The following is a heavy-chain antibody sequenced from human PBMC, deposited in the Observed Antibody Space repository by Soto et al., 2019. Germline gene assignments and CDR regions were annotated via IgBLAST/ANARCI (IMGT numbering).Heavy chain of an antibody. CDR3: ARDVGRGGYNYWFDP. CDR2: IIPILGIA. CDR1: GGTLSSYT. V-gene: IGHV1-69*04. J-gene: IGHJ5*02. Sequence: SVKVSCKASGGTLSSYTISWVRQAPGQGLEWMGRIIPILGIANYAQKFQGRVTITADTSTSTAYMELSSLRSEDTAVYYCARDVGRGGYNYWFDPWGQGTLVTVFS. D-gene: IGHD5-12*01.